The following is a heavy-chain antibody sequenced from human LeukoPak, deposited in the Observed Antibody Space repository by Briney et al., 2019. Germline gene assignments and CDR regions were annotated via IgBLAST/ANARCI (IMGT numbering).Heavy chain of an antibody. V-gene: IGHV4-59*01. Sequence: SETLSLTCTVSGGSISSYYWSWIRQPPGKGLEWIGYIYYSGSTNYNPSLKSRVTISVDTSKNQSSLKLSSVTAADTAVYYCARVDFDWYNWFDPWGQGTLVTVSS. CDR1: GGSISSYY. J-gene: IGHJ5*02. D-gene: IGHD3-9*01. CDR2: IYYSGST. CDR3: ARVDFDWYNWFDP.